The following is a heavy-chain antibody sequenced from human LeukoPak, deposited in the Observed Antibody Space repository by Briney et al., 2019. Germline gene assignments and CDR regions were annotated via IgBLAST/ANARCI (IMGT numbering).Heavy chain of an antibody. CDR1: GGSISSYY. J-gene: IGHJ4*02. CDR3: ARSPPIAVAGAYYFDY. V-gene: IGHV4-59*08. CDR2: IYYSGST. D-gene: IGHD6-19*01. Sequence: SETLPLTCTVSGGSISSYYWSWIRQPPGKGLEWIGYIYYSGSTNYNPSLKSRVTISVDTSKNQFSLKLSSVTAADTAVYYCARSPPIAVAGAYYFDYWGQGTLATVSS.